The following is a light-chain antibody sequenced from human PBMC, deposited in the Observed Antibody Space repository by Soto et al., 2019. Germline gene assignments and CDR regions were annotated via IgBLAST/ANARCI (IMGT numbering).Light chain of an antibody. Sequence: QSALTQPPSASGSPRQSVTISCTGTSSDVGNYNYVSWYQQHPGKAPKLMIYEVTKRPSGVPDRFSGSKSGNTASLTVSGLQAEDEADYYCSSYAGSKTLFGGGTKLTVL. CDR3: SSYAGSKTL. V-gene: IGLV2-8*01. CDR2: EVT. J-gene: IGLJ3*02. CDR1: SSDVGNYNY.